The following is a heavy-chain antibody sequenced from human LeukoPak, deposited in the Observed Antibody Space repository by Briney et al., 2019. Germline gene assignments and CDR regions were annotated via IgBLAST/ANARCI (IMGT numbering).Heavy chain of an antibody. CDR3: ARGSYFDY. CDR1: GGTFSSYA. Sequence: VASVKVSCKASGGTFSSYAISWVRQAPGQGLEWMGRIIPILGIANYAQKFQGRVTITADKSTSTAYMELSSLRSDDTAVYYCARGSYFDYWGQGTLVTVSS. V-gene: IGHV1-69*04. CDR2: IIPILGIA. J-gene: IGHJ4*02.